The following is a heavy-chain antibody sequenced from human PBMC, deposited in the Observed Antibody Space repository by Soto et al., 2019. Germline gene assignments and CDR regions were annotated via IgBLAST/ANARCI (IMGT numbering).Heavy chain of an antibody. CDR3: ARDLGATYSNLPRGFSFI. D-gene: IGHD4-4*01. J-gene: IGHJ3*02. V-gene: IGHV1-18*01. Sequence: VASVKVSCKASCYTFTSYGISWVRQAPGQGLEWMGWISAYNGNTNYAQKLQGRVTMTTDTSTSTAYMELRSLRSDDTAVYYCARDLGATYSNLPRGFSFIWGQGTMVTVSS. CDR1: CYTFTSYG. CDR2: ISAYNGNT.